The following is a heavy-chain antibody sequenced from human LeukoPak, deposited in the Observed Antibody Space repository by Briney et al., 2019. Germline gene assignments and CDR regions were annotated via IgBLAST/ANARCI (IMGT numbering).Heavy chain of an antibody. J-gene: IGHJ6*02. CDR1: GFRFSSYA. CDR2: IKQDGSEK. Sequence: GGSLRLSCAASGFRFSSYAMSWVRQAPGKGLEWVANIKQDGSEKYYVDSVKGRFTISRDNAKNSLYLQMNSLRAEDTAVYYCARGGRRGGGYGMDVWGQGTTVTVSS. D-gene: IGHD1-26*01. V-gene: IGHV3-7*01. CDR3: ARGGRRGGGYGMDV.